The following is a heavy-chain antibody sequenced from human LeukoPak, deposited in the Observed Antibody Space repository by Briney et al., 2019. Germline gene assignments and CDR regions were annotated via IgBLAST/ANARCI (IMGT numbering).Heavy chain of an antibody. CDR3: ARGGRIAVAGFDY. CDR2: IYSGGST. CDR1: GFTVSSNY. Sequence: GGSLRLSCAASGFTVSSNYMSWVRQAPGKGLEWVSVIYSGGSTYYADSVKGRFTISRDNAKNTLYLQMNSLRAEDTAVYYCARGGRIAVAGFDYWGQGTLVTVSS. V-gene: IGHV3-66*01. J-gene: IGHJ4*02. D-gene: IGHD6-19*01.